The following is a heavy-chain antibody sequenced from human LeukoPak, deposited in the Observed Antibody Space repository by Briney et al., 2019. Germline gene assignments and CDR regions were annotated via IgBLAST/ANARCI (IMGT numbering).Heavy chain of an antibody. D-gene: IGHD6-19*01. Sequence: ASVKVSCKAAGYTFTVYYMHWMRQAPGHGLEWMGRINPNSGGTNYAQKFEGRVTMTRDTFISTAYMELSRLRSEETAVYYCASSGYSSGWYEDYWGQGTLVTVSS. V-gene: IGHV1-2*06. CDR2: INPNSGGT. J-gene: IGHJ4*02. CDR1: GYTFTVYY. CDR3: ASSGYSSGWYEDY.